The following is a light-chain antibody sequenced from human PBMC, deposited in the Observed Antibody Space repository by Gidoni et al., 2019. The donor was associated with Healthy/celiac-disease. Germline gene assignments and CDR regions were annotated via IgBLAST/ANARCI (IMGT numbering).Light chain of an antibody. CDR1: QSVSSY. V-gene: IGKV3-11*01. CDR3: RQRSNWPRT. Sequence: EIVLTQPPATLSLSPGERATLSCRASQSVSSYLAWYQQKPGQAPRLLIYDASNRATGIPARFSGSGSGTDFTLTISSLEPEDFAVYYCRQRSNWPRTFGQGTKLEIK. J-gene: IGKJ2*01. CDR2: DAS.